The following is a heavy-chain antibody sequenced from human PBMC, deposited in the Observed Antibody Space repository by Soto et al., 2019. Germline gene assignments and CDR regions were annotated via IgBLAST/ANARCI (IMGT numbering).Heavy chain of an antibody. D-gene: IGHD3-22*01. CDR3: ARDLNPYYYDSSGLGGI. CDR1: GFTFSSYS. CDR2: ISSSSSYI. Sequence: LRLSCAASGFTFSSYSMNWVRQAPGKGLEWVSSISSSSSYIYYADSVKGRFTISRDNAKNSLYLQMNSLRAEDTAVYYCARDLNPYYYDSSGLGGIWGQGTMVTVSS. J-gene: IGHJ3*02. V-gene: IGHV3-21*01.